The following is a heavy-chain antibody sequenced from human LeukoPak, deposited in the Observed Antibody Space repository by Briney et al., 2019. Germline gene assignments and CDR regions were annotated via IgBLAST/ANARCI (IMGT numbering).Heavy chain of an antibody. J-gene: IGHJ5*02. CDR1: GYTFTRYG. Sequence: ASVTVSCKASGYTFTRYGISWVRQAPGQGLEWMGWISAYNGNTNYAQKLQGRVTMNTDTSTSTAYMELRRLRSDDTAVYYCARLLEHPSNWFDPWGQGTLVTVSS. CDR3: ARLLEHPSNWFDP. V-gene: IGHV1-18*01. CDR2: ISAYNGNT. D-gene: IGHD1/OR15-1a*01.